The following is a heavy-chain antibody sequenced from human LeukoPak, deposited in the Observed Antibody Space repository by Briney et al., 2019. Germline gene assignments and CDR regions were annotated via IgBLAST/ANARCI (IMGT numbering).Heavy chain of an antibody. Sequence: GGSLRLSCAASGFTFSSYSMSWVRQAPGKGLEWVSSISSSSSYIYYADSVKGRFTISRDNAKNSLYLQMNSLRAEDTAVYYCARNLVGAPLNDYWGQGTLVTVSS. D-gene: IGHD1-26*01. CDR1: GFTFSSYS. J-gene: IGHJ4*02. CDR2: ISSSSSYI. CDR3: ARNLVGAPLNDY. V-gene: IGHV3-21*01.